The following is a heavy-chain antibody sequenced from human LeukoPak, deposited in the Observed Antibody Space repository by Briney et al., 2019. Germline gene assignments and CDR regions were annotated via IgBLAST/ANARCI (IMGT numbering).Heavy chain of an antibody. V-gene: IGHV4-59*01. D-gene: IGHD1-26*01. Sequence: PSETLSLTCTVSGVSISSYYWSWIRQPPGEGLEWIGYIYYSGSTNYNPSLKSRVTISVDTSKNQFSLKLSSVTAADTAVYYCARFINSGSYVDYWGQGTLVTVSP. J-gene: IGHJ4*02. CDR1: GVSISSYY. CDR3: ARFINSGSYVDY. CDR2: IYYSGST.